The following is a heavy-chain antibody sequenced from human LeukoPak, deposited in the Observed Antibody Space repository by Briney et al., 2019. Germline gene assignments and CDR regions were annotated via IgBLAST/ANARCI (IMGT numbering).Heavy chain of an antibody. CDR1: GGSISSSSYY. J-gene: IGHJ5*02. D-gene: IGHD4-11*01. CDR2: IYYSGST. CDR3: ARHLADYSNYFYWFDP. Sequence: SETLSLTCTVSGGSISSSSYYWGWLRQPPGKGLEWLGSIYYSGSTYYNPSLKSRVTISVDTSKNQFSLKLSSVTAADTAVYYCARHLADYSNYFYWFDPWGQGTLVTVSS. V-gene: IGHV4-39*01.